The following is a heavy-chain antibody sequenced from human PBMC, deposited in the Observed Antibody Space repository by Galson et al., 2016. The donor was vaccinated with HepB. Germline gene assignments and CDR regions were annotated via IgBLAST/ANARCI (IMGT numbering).Heavy chain of an antibody. CDR1: GYTFSNYD. V-gene: IGHV1-8*01. CDR2: MNPNNGDT. Sequence: SVKVSCKATGYTFSNYDINWVRQAAGQGLEWVGWMNPNNGDTGYAQKFQGRISLTRDTSISTAYMELRSLRSNDTAVYYCARGRGRGYSAYDFMYWGQGTLVTGSS. D-gene: IGHD5-12*01. CDR3: ARGRGRGYSAYDFMY. J-gene: IGHJ4*02.